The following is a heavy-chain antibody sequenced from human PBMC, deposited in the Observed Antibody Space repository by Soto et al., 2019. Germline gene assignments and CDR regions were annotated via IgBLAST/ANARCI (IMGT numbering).Heavy chain of an antibody. D-gene: IGHD5-12*01. Sequence: QVPLVESGGGVVQPGRSLRLSCAASGFTFSSYGMHWVRQAPGKGLEWVAVISYDGSNKYYADSVKGRFTISRDNSKNTLYLQMNSLRAEDTAVYYCAKDLGVATAFDYWGQGTLVTVSS. CDR1: GFTFSSYG. V-gene: IGHV3-30*18. CDR3: AKDLGVATAFDY. CDR2: ISYDGSNK. J-gene: IGHJ4*02.